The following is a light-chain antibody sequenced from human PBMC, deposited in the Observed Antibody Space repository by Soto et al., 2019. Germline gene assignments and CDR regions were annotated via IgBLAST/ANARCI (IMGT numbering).Light chain of an antibody. V-gene: IGKV3-15*01. CDR3: QQYNNWPPTWT. CDR1: QSVTSN. CDR2: GVS. Sequence: EIVMTQSPATLSVSPGERATLSCRASQSVTSNLAWYQQKPGQAPRLLMYGVSTRATGIPARFGGSGSGTDFTLTINSLAPEDFAVYYCQQYNNWPPTWTFGQGTKVDIK. J-gene: IGKJ1*01.